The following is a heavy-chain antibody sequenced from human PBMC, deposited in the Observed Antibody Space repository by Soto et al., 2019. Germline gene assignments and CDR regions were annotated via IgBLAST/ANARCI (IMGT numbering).Heavy chain of an antibody. CDR3: AKERRGYYYYMDV. Sequence: EVQLVESGGGLVQPGRSLRLSCAASGFSFDDYAMHWVRQAPGKGLEWVSGISWNSDAIGYADSVKGRFTSSRDNAKNSLYLQMNSLRAEDTALYYCAKERRGYYYYMDVWGKGTTVTVSS. V-gene: IGHV3-9*01. CDR1: GFSFDDYA. J-gene: IGHJ6*03. CDR2: ISWNSDAI. D-gene: IGHD3-16*01.